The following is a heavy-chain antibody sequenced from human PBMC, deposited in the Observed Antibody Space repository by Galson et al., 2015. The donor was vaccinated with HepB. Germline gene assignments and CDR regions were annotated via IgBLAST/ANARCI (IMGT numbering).Heavy chain of an antibody. Sequence: SVKVSCKASGLSFTGHYMHWVRQAPGQGLEWMGIINPSGDSTTYTQKFQGRVTMTRDTSTSTVYMELSSLRSEDTAVYFCARALWDLDRGIDYWGQGTLVTVSS. V-gene: IGHV1-46*03. CDR3: ARALWDLDRGIDY. J-gene: IGHJ4*02. CDR2: INPSGDST. D-gene: IGHD1-26*01. CDR1: GLSFTGHY.